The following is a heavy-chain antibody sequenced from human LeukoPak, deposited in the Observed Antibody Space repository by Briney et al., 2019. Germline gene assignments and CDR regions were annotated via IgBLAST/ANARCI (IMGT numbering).Heavy chain of an antibody. CDR1: GFTFSSHV. D-gene: IGHD3-16*02. V-gene: IGHV3-23*01. J-gene: IGHJ6*03. Sequence: PPGGSLRLSCVASGFTFSSHVMTWVRPAPGKGLEWVSGISASGGSTYYADSVKGRFIISRDNSKNTLYLQMNSLRAEDTAVYYCAKELHNFIDYYMDVWGKGTTVTVSS. CDR2: ISASGGST. CDR3: AKELHNFIDYYMDV.